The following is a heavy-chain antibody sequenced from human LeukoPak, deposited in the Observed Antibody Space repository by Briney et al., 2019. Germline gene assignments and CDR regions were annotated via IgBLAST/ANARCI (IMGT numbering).Heavy chain of an antibody. CDR3: AKAGPNFHENSGHYYRRDGDS. D-gene: IGHD3-22*01. CDR1: GFTFYMYA. Sequence: GGSLRLSCQASGFTFYMYAMSWVRQAPGKGLEWVASMCGTAGCTFYPDAVKGRFTISTDNSTNVLYLRMSSLSAEDTAMSYSAKAGPNFHENSGHYYRRDGDSWGQGTLVTVSS. CDR2: MCGTAGCT. V-gene: IGHV3-23*01. J-gene: IGHJ5*01.